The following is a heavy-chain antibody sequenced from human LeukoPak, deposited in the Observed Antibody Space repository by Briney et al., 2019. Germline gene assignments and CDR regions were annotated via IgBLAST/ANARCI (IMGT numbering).Heavy chain of an antibody. J-gene: IGHJ4*02. Sequence: ASVKVSCKASGYTFTSYGISWVRQAPGQGLEWMGWIGAYNGNTNYAQKLQGRVTMTTDTSTSTAYMALRSLRSDDTAVYYCARTYTTDYGEPNFDYWGQGTLVTVSS. CDR3: ARTYTTDYGEPNFDY. CDR1: GYTFTSYG. CDR2: IGAYNGNT. V-gene: IGHV1-18*01. D-gene: IGHD4-17*01.